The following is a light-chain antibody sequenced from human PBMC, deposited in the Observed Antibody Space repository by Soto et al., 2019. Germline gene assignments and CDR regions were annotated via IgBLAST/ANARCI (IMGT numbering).Light chain of an antibody. CDR1: QDIRNY. Sequence: DIQMPQSPSSLSASVGDRVTITCKASQDIRNYLNWYQQKPGKAPKLLIYDASNLETGVPSRFSESGSGTDFTFTISSLQPEDIATYYCQQYDNLPFTFGPGTKVDSK. V-gene: IGKV1-33*01. CDR2: DAS. J-gene: IGKJ3*01. CDR3: QQYDNLPFT.